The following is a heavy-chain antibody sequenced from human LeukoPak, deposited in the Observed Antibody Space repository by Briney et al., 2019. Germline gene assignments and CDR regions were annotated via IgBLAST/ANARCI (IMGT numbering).Heavy chain of an antibody. V-gene: IGHV3-30*04. D-gene: IGHD3-10*01. J-gene: IGHJ4*02. CDR3: AREWFGESYFDY. CDR1: GLTFSSYV. Sequence: GRSLRLSCAASGLTFSSYVMHWVRQAPGKGLEWVAVISYDGSNKYYADSVKGRFTISRDNSKNTLYLQMNSLRAEDTAVYYCAREWFGESYFDYWGQGTLVTVSS. CDR2: ISYDGSNK.